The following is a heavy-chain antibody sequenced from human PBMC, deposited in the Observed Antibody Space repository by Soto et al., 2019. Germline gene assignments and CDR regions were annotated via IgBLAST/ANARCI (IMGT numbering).Heavy chain of an antibody. Sequence: GGSLRLSCGASGFTFSDDYMSWIRQAPGKGLEWVSYISSSGGTIYYADSVKGRFTISRDNAKNSLFLQMNSLRADDTAVYYCARASSPRDPSLDYWGQGTLVTV. CDR2: ISSSGGTI. J-gene: IGHJ4*02. V-gene: IGHV3-11*01. CDR1: GFTFSDDY. CDR3: ARASSPRDPSLDY. D-gene: IGHD3-16*02.